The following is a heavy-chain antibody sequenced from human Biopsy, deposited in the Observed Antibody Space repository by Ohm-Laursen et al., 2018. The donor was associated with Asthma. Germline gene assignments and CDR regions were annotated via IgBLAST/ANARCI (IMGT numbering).Heavy chain of an antibody. CDR1: GFNFHNYG. J-gene: IGHJ4*02. CDR2: ILFDGSKI. V-gene: IGHV3-30*18. Sequence: SLRLSCAASGFNFHNYGMNWVRRAPGRGLEWVAQILFDGSKINYPDSVKGRFTISRDNSKNMVYLQMNSLRPEDTAVYYCAKDRVAGRSYYFDYWGQGSLVSVSS. D-gene: IGHD6-13*01. CDR3: AKDRVAGRSYYFDY.